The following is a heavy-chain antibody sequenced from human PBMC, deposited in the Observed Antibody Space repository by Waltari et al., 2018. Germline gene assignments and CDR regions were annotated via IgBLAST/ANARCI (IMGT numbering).Heavy chain of an antibody. J-gene: IGHJ4*02. CDR3: ARDHDYYGSGSYFY. CDR1: GYIFTTYA. CDR2: INTDTGRP. D-gene: IGHD3-10*01. Sequence: QVLLVQSVSELKKPGASVTLSCKSSGYIFTTYALNWVRQAPGQGLEWRGWINTDTGRPTYAQGFTGRFVFSSDTSASTAYLQISSLTAEDTAMYYCARDHDYYGSGSYFYWGQGTLITVSS. V-gene: IGHV7-4-1*02.